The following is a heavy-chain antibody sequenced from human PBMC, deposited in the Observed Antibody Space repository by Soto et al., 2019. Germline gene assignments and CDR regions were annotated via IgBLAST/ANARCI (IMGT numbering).Heavy chain of an antibody. CDR3: ARSQGSRTSLEIYYYYYYGMAV. CDR1: GGTFGSYA. D-gene: IGHD2-2*01. Sequence: QVQLVQSGAEVKKPGSSVKVSCKASGGTFGSYAISWVRQAPGQGLEWMGGIIPIPGTANYAQKFQGRVTIAADEATSTAYMELSSLRFEDTAVYYCARSQGSRTSLEIYYYYYYGMAVWGQGTTVTFSS. CDR2: IIPIPGTA. V-gene: IGHV1-69*01. J-gene: IGHJ6*02.